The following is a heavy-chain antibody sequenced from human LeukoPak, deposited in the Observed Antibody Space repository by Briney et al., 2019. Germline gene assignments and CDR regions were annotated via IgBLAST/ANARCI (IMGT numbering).Heavy chain of an antibody. D-gene: IGHD6-6*01. Sequence: PWGALRLSCAASGFTFSSYAMGWVRQAPGKGLEWVSAISGSGGSTYYADSVKGRFTISRDNSKNTLYLQMNSLRAEDTAVYYCARDGRARTDYWGQGTLVTVSS. CDR3: ARDGRARTDY. CDR1: GFTFSSYA. CDR2: ISGSGGST. V-gene: IGHV3-23*01. J-gene: IGHJ4*02.